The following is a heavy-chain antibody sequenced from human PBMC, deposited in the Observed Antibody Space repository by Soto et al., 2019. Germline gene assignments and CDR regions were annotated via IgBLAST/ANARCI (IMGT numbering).Heavy chain of an antibody. Sequence: PGGSLRLSCADSGFTFSSYWMSWVRQAPGQGLEWVANVKYDGSQTYYVGSVKGRFTISRDNAKNSLYLQMNSLRAEDTAVYYGARDLQGPLDYGMDVWGQGTTVTVSS. CDR1: GFTFSSYW. V-gene: IGHV3-7*01. CDR3: ARDLQGPLDYGMDV. CDR2: VKYDGSQT. J-gene: IGHJ6*02. D-gene: IGHD1-1*01.